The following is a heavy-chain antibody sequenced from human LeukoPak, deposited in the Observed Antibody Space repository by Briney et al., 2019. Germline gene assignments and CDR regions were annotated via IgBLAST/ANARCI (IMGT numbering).Heavy chain of an antibody. CDR2: IYYSGST. CDR3: ARCSSTYYYGMDV. CDR1: GGSISSGGYY. Sequence: SETLSLTCTVSGGSISSGGYYRSWIRQHPGKGLEWIGYIYYSGSTYYNPSLKSRVTISVDTSKNQFSLKLSSVTAADTAVYYCARCSSTYYYGMDVWGQGTTVTVSS. D-gene: IGHD2-2*01. J-gene: IGHJ6*02. V-gene: IGHV4-31*03.